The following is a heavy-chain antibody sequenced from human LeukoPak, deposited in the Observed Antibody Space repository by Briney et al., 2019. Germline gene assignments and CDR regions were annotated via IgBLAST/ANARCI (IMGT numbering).Heavy chain of an antibody. CDR3: ARASKQGFADY. CDR1: GGSFSGYY. D-gene: IGHD6-13*01. J-gene: IGHJ4*02. Sequence: SETLSLTCAVYGGSFSGYYWSWIRQPPGKGLEWIGEINHSGSTNYNPSLKSRVTISVDTSKNQFSLKLSSVTAADTAVYYCARASKQGFADYWGQGTLVTVSS. CDR2: INHSGST. V-gene: IGHV4-34*01.